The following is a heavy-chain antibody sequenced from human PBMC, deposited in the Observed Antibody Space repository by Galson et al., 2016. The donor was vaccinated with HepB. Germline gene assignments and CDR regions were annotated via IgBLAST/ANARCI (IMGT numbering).Heavy chain of an antibody. D-gene: IGHD3-3*01. CDR3: ARVGALRFLEYGMDV. V-gene: IGHV3-21*01. Sequence: SLRLSCAASGFTFGDYAMHWVRQAPGKGLEWVSSISSISSYIYYADSVKGRFTISRDNAKNSLYLQMNSLRAEDTAVYYCARVGALRFLEYGMDVWGQGTTVTVSS. J-gene: IGHJ6*02. CDR1: GFTFGDYA. CDR2: ISSISSYI.